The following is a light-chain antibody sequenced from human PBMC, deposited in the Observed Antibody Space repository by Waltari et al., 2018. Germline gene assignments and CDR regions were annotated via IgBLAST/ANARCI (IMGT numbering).Light chain of an antibody. CDR1: QNIDNF. J-gene: IGKJ4*01. CDR2: AAS. V-gene: IGKV1-39*01. Sequence: DIELTQSPSSLSASVGDRVTITCRASQNIDNFLSWYQQISGKAPKILISAASTLQSGVPSRCSGVGSGTDITLTITSLQPEDFATYYCQQTYNTPLTFGGGSRVEIK. CDR3: QQTYNTPLT.